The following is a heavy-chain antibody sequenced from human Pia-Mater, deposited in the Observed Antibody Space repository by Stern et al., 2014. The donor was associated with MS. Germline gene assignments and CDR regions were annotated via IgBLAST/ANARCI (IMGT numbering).Heavy chain of an antibody. D-gene: IGHD3-16*01. Sequence: VQLVESGAEVRKSGSSVKVSCKASGGSFSSYPITWGRQAPGRGLEWMGGIIPVFDMTNYAQKFQGRVTITADKATTTAYMELSSLRSDDTAVYYCARSPRTFGGVAYTFDIWGQGTMVTVSS. CDR1: GGSFSSYP. V-gene: IGHV1-69*17. CDR2: IIPVFDMT. CDR3: ARSPRTFGGVAYTFDI. J-gene: IGHJ3*02.